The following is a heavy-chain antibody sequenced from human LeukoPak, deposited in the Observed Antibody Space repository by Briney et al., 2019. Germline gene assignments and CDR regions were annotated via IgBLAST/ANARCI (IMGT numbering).Heavy chain of an antibody. CDR2: IKQGGSEK. CDR1: GFIFSGYW. V-gene: IGHV3-7*01. Sequence: GVSLRLSCAASGFIFSGYWMSWVRQAPGKGLEWVANIKQGGSEKYYVDSVKGRFTIPRDNAKNSLYLQMNSLRAEDTAVYYCATVRIYYDSSGYYYYFDYWGQGTLVTVSS. CDR3: ATVRIYYDSSGYYYYFDY. J-gene: IGHJ4*02. D-gene: IGHD3-22*01.